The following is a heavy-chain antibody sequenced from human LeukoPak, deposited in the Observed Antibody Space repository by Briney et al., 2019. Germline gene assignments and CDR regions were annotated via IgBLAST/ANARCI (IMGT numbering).Heavy chain of an antibody. CDR1: GGSISNSY. D-gene: IGHD3-3*01. CDR3: ARRRGDFWSDYYAFDY. Sequence: SETLSLTCTVSGGSISNSYCSWIRQPPGKGLEWIGYIYYSGSTNYNPSLTSRVTISLNTSKNQFSLKLSSVTAADTAVYYCARRRGDFWSDYYAFDYWGQGTLVTISS. V-gene: IGHV4-59*08. CDR2: IYYSGST. J-gene: IGHJ4*02.